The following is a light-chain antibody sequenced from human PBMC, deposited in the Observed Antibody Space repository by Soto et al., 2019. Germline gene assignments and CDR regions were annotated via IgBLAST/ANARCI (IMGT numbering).Light chain of an antibody. V-gene: IGLV1-47*01. J-gene: IGLJ3*02. CDR3: AAFDDSLRAWV. Sequence: QSVLTQPPSASGTPGQRVTISCSGSSSDIGKNYVYWYQQLPGTAPNLLIYSNNQRPSGVPDRFSGSKSGTSASLAISGLRSEDEADYYCAAFDDSLRAWVLGGGTKLTVL. CDR2: SNN. CDR1: SSDIGKNY.